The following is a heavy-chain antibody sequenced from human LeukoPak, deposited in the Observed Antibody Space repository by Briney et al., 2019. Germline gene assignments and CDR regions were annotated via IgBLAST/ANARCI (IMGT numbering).Heavy chain of an antibody. Sequence: ASVKVSCKASGYTFTGYYMHWVRQAPGQGLEWMGWINPNSGGTNYAQKFQGRVTMTRDTSISTAYMELSRLRSEDTAVYYCATAVQWLGYGMDVWGQGTTVTVSS. V-gene: IGHV1-2*02. CDR2: INPNSGGT. CDR3: ATAVQWLGYGMDV. D-gene: IGHD6-19*01. CDR1: GYTFTGYY. J-gene: IGHJ6*02.